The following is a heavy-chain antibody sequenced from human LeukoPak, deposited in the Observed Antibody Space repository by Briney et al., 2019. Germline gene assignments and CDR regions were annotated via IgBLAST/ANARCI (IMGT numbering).Heavy chain of an antibody. CDR3: ARDPVTARDAFDI. CDR2: ISSSSSYI. Sequence: GGSLRLSCAASGFTFSSYSMNWVRQAPGKGLEWVSSISSSSSYIYYADSVKGRFTISRDNAKNSLYLQMNSLRAGDTAVYYCARDPVTARDAFDIWGQGTMVTVSS. J-gene: IGHJ3*02. V-gene: IGHV3-21*01. CDR1: GFTFSSYS. D-gene: IGHD6-25*01.